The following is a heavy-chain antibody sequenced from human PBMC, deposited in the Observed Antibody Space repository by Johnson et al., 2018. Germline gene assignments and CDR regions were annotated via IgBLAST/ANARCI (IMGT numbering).Heavy chain of an antibody. CDR1: GFTFSNYA. J-gene: IGHJ6*03. Sequence: VQLQESGGGLVQPGGSLRLSCAASGFTFSNYAMSWVRQAPGKGLEWVSAISGSGGSTYYADSVRGRFTISRDNSKNTLYLQMNSLRAEDTAVDYCAKDGGYYYYYYMDVWGKGTTVTVSS. D-gene: IGHD3-16*01. V-gene: IGHV3-23*01. CDR3: AKDGGYYYYYYMDV. CDR2: ISGSGGST.